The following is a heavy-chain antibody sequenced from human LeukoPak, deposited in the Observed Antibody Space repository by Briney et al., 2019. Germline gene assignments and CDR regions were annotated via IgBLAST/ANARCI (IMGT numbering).Heavy chain of an antibody. J-gene: IGHJ4*02. CDR1: GFTFTDYA. D-gene: IGHD3-16*01. V-gene: IGHV3-23*01. CDR3: AKVTPLWGYSVLFGY. CDR2: ISASGVST. Sequence: GGSLRLSCAASGFTFTDYAMSWVRQAPGKGLEWVSAISASGVSTYYADSVKGRFTISRDNSKNTLYLQMNSLRAEDTAVYYCAKVTPLWGYSVLFGYWGQGTLVTVSS.